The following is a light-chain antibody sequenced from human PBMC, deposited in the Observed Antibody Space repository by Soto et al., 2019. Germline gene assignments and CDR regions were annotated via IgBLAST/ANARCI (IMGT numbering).Light chain of an antibody. V-gene: IGKV1-39*01. CDR2: TAS. J-gene: IGKJ4*01. CDR3: QQSHSTPLT. CDR1: QSISNY. Sequence: DIHMTESPAYRAASVGGGVPITCRASQSISNYLNWYQQKPGTAPKLLIYTASSLQSGVPSRFSGSGSGTDFTLTISSLQPEDFASYYCQQSHSTPLTFGGGTKVDIK.